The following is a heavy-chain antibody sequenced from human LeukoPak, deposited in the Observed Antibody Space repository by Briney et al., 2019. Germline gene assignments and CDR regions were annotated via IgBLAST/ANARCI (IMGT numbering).Heavy chain of an antibody. CDR1: GGSFSGYY. CDR2: INHSGST. D-gene: IGHD2-15*01. J-gene: IGHJ3*02. CDR3: ARERAYCSGGSCYSLGRALDAFDI. Sequence: SETLSLTCAVYGGSFSGYYWSWIRQPPGKGLEWIGEINHSGSTNYNPSLKSRVTISVDTSKNQFSLKLSSVTAADTAVYYCARERAYCSGGSCYSLGRALDAFDIWGQGTMVTVSS. V-gene: IGHV4-34*01.